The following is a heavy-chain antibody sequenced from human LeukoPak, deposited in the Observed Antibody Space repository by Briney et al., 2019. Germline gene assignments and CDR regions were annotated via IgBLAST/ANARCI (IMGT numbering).Heavy chain of an antibody. CDR2: IDNFGSI. CDR3: AGGTYYGSGARLGYFDH. CDR1: DFNINNNY. Sequence: PGGSLRLSCAAPDFNINNNYMNWVRQAPGKGLEWVSLIDNFGSIYYRDSVKGRFTISRDISKSTVYLHMNNLSAEDTAVYYCAGGTYYGSGARLGYFDHWGQGILVTVSS. D-gene: IGHD3-10*01. J-gene: IGHJ4*02. V-gene: IGHV3-53*01.